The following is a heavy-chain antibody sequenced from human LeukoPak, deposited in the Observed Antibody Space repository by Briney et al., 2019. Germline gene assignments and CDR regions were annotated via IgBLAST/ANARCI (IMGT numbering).Heavy chain of an antibody. Sequence: NPNSGGTNYAQKFQGRVTMTRDTSISTAYMELSRLRSDDTAVYYCASVRYSYGSRYYYFDYWGQGTLVTVSS. J-gene: IGHJ4*02. CDR2: NPNSGGT. V-gene: IGHV1-2*02. D-gene: IGHD5-18*01. CDR3: ASVRYSYGSRYYYFDY.